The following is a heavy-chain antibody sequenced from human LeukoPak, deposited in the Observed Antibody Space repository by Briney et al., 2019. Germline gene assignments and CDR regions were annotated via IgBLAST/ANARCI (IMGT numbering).Heavy chain of an antibody. V-gene: IGHV3-7*03. J-gene: IGHJ4*02. CDR2: IKNDGSEK. CDR1: GFTFSSYW. D-gene: IGHD6-19*01. CDR3: AKDPLSFTVADSDTYFDY. Sequence: GGSLRLSCAASGFTFSSYWMSWVRQAPGKGLEGVANIKNDGSEKYYVDSVKGRFTISRDNAKNSLYLQMNSLRAEDTALYYCAKDPLSFTVADSDTYFDYWGQGTLVTVSS.